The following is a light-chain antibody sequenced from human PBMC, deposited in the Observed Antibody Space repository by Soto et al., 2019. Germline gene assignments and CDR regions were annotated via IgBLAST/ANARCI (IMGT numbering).Light chain of an antibody. Sequence: DIQMTQSPSLVSASVGDRVTITCRASQPINNRLAWFQQKPGKAPKSLIYRASYLQSGVPSRFSGGGSGTEFSLTISSLQPDDFATYYCQQYNYFWAFGQGTKVDI. CDR1: QPINNR. J-gene: IGKJ1*01. CDR3: QQYNYFWA. V-gene: IGKV1-16*01. CDR2: RAS.